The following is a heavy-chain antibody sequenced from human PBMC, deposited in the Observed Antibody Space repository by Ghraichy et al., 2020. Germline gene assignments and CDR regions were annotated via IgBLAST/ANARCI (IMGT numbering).Heavy chain of an antibody. CDR1: GGTFSSYG. V-gene: IGHV1-69*13. CDR2: IIPMFGTA. Sequence: SVKVSCKASGGTFSSYGFSWVRQAPGQGLEWMGGIIPMFGTANYAQKFQGRVTITADESTSTAYMELSSLRSEDTAVYYCARGVLRVLEWLIHENYHYYAMDVWGQGTTVTVAS. J-gene: IGHJ6*02. CDR3: ARGVLRVLEWLIHENYHYYAMDV. D-gene: IGHD3-3*01.